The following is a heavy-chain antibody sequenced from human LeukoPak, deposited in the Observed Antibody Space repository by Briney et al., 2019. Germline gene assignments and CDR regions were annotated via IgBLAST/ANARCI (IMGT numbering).Heavy chain of an antibody. J-gene: IGHJ4*02. D-gene: IGHD1-1*01. Sequence: GESLKISCKASGYSFNTYWIGWVRQMPGKGLEWIGIIYPRDSDTRYSPSFQGQVTISADKSISTAYLQWSSLRASDTAIYYCARHTTGDYWGQGTLVTVSS. V-gene: IGHV5-51*01. CDR1: GYSFNTYW. CDR3: ARHTTGDY. CDR2: IYPRDSDT.